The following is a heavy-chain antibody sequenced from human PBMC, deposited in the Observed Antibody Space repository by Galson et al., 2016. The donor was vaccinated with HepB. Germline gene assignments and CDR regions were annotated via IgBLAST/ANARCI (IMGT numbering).Heavy chain of an antibody. CDR2: ISGSGGNT. CDR3: AKCGSTSCPAN. V-gene: IGHV3-23*01. J-gene: IGHJ4*02. CDR1: GFTFSSYA. Sequence: SLRLSCAASGFTFSSYAMSWVRQAPGKGLEWVSGISGSGGNTYYADAVKGRFTVSRDNSKNTVSLQMGSLRAEDTATYYCAKCGSTSCPANWGQGILVTVSS. D-gene: IGHD2-2*01.